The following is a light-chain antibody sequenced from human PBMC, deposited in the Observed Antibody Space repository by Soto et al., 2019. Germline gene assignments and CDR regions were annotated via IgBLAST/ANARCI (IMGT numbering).Light chain of an antibody. J-gene: IGKJ1*01. CDR1: QRISRT. V-gene: IGKV3-15*01. Sequence: EIVMTQSPATLSLSPGESATISCRARQRISRTLAWYQQKPGQAPRLLIYDASTRAPAIPARFSGSGSETEFTLTISSLQSEDSAVYYCQQYNNWPPWTFGQGTKVDIK. CDR3: QQYNNWPPWT. CDR2: DAS.